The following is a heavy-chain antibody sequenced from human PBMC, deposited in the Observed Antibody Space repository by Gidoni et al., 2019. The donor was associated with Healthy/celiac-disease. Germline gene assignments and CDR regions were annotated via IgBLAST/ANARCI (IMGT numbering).Heavy chain of an antibody. CDR2: ISSSSSYI. J-gene: IGHJ3*02. CDR1: GFTFSSYS. D-gene: IGHD1-26*01. CDR3: ARGPGVGSAFDI. V-gene: IGHV3-21*01. Sequence: EVQLVESGGGLVKPGGSLRLSCAASGFTFSSYSMNWVRQAPGKGLEWVSSISSSSSYIYYADSVKGRFTISRDNAKNSLYLQMNSLRAEDTAVYYCARGPGVGSAFDIWGQGTMVTVSS.